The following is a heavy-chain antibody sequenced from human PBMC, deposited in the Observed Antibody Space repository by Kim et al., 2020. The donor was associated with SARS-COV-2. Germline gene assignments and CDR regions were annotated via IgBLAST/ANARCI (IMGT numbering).Heavy chain of an antibody. CDR2: ISYDGSNK. J-gene: IGHJ5*02. CDR1: GFTFSSYA. CDR3: ARDRSGGYFGGVDP. D-gene: IGHD3-10*01. Sequence: GGSLRLSCAASGFTFSSYAMHWVRQAPGKGLEWVAVISYDGSNKYYADSVKGRFTISRDNSKNTLYLQMNSLRAEDTAVYYCARDRSGGYFGGVDPWGQGTLVTVSS. V-gene: IGHV3-30*04.